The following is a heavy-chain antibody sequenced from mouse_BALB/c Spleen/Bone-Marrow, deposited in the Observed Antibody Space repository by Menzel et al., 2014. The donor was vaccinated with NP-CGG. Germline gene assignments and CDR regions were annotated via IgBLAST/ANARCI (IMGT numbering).Heavy chain of an antibody. J-gene: IGHJ1*01. CDR2: ISSGGSYT. CDR3: ARRGNWDVRRPCDV. D-gene: IGHD4-1*01. Sequence: EVQLQESGGDLVKPGGSLKLSCAASGFTFSSYGMSWVRQTPDKRLEWVATISSGGSYTYYPDSVKGRFTISRDNAKNTLYLQMNSLKSEDTAMYYCARRGNWDVRRPCDVWGAGTPVTVSS. CDR1: GFTFSSYG. V-gene: IGHV5-6*01.